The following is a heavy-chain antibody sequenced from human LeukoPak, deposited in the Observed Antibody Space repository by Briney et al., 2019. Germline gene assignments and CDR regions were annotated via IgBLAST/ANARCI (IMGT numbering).Heavy chain of an antibody. V-gene: IGHV1-69*06. CDR2: IIPIFGTA. CDR1: GYTFTSYY. D-gene: IGHD3-22*01. J-gene: IGHJ6*03. Sequence: SVKVSCKASGYTFTSYYIHWVRQAPGQGLEWMGGIIPIFGTANYAQKFQGRVTITADKSTSTAYMELSSLRSEDTAVYYCASGIVVGGYYYMDVWGKGTTVTVSS. CDR3: ASGIVVGGYYYMDV.